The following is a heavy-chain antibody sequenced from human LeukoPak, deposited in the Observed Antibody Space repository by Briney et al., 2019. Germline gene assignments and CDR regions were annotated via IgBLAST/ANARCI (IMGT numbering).Heavy chain of an antibody. CDR3: ARADYYDSSGSTEAFDI. CDR1: GGTFSSYA. CDR2: INPNSGGT. Sequence: GASVKVSCKASGGTFSSYAISWVRQAPGQGLEWMGWINPNSGGTNYAQRFQGRVTVTRDTSISTAYMELSRLRSDDTAVYYCARADYYDSSGSTEAFDIWGQGTMVTVSS. D-gene: IGHD3-22*01. V-gene: IGHV1-2*02. J-gene: IGHJ3*02.